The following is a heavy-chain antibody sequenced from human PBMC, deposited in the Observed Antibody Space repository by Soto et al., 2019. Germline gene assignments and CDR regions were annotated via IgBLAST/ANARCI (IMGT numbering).Heavy chain of an antibody. Sequence: QVPLVQSGAEVKKPGASVKVSCKVSGYTLTDLSMQWVRQAPGKGLEWMGGFDPEDGETIYAQKFQGRVTMTEDTATDTAYMELSSLRSEDTAVYYCATHRSGRFLEWLPEGSLGCWGQGTLVTVSS. D-gene: IGHD3-3*01. J-gene: IGHJ4*02. V-gene: IGHV1-24*01. CDR1: GYTLTDLS. CDR2: FDPEDGET. CDR3: ATHRSGRFLEWLPEGSLGC.